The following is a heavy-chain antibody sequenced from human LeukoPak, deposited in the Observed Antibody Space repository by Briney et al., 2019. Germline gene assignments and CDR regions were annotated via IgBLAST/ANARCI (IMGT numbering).Heavy chain of an antibody. CDR2: ISSSGSTI. Sequence: GGSLRLSCAASGFTFSSYEMNWVRQAPGKGLEWVSYISSSGSTIYYADSVKGRFTISRDNAKNSLYLQMNSLRAEDTAVYYCAKSLRYYYDSSGYWTTDYWGQGTLVTVSS. V-gene: IGHV3-48*03. J-gene: IGHJ4*02. CDR3: AKSLRYYYDSSGYWTTDY. D-gene: IGHD3-22*01. CDR1: GFTFSSYE.